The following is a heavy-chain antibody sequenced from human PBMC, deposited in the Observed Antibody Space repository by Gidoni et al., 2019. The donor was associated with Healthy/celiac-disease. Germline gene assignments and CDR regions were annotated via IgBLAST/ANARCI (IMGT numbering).Heavy chain of an antibody. V-gene: IGHV1-18*01. CDR3: ARDKLGDYSNRWFDP. D-gene: IGHD4-4*01. CDR1: GYTFTSYC. CDR2: ISAYNGNT. J-gene: IGHJ5*02. Sequence: QVQLVQSGAAVKKPGASVKVSCKAAGYTFTSYCISWVRQAPGQGLEWMGWISAYNGNTNSAQKLQGSVTMTTDTSTLTAHMELRSLRSADTAVYYCARDKLGDYSNRWFDPWGQGTLVTVSS.